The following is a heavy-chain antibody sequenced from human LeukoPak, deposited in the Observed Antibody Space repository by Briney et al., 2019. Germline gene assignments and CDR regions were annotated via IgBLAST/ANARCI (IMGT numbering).Heavy chain of an antibody. CDR1: GFTFSSYE. D-gene: IGHD3-22*01. V-gene: IGHV3-48*03. CDR3: ARDSSGYYPVLLDY. CDR2: ISSSGSTI. Sequence: TGGSLRLSCAASGFTFSSYEMNWVRQAPGKGLEWVSYISSSGSTIYYADSVKGRFTISRDNAKNSLYLQMNSLRAEDTAVYYCARDSSGYYPVLLDYWGQGTLVTVSS. J-gene: IGHJ4*02.